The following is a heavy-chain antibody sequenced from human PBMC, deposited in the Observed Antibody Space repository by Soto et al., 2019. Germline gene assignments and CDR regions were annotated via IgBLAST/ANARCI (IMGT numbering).Heavy chain of an antibody. Sequence: GESLKISCKGSGYSFTSYWIGWVRQMPGKGLEWMGIIYPGDSDTRYSPSFQGQVTISADKSISTAYLQWSSLKASDTAMYYCARLKRAIAVAGPHCYYGMDVWGQGTTVTVSS. V-gene: IGHV5-51*01. J-gene: IGHJ6*02. CDR1: GYSFTSYW. CDR2: IYPGDSDT. D-gene: IGHD6-19*01. CDR3: ARLKRAIAVAGPHCYYGMDV.